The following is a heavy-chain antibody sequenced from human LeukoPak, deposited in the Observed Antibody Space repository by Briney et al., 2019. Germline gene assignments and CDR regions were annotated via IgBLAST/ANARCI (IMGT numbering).Heavy chain of an antibody. CDR1: GHTFTSYG. D-gene: IGHD2-2*01. J-gene: IGHJ4*02. Sequence: ASVKVSCKASGHTFTSYGISWLRQAPGQGLEWMGWISAYNGNTNYAQKLQGRVTMTTDTSTSTAYMELRSLRSDDTAVYYCARDPLGYCSSTSCHPRGEIDYWGQGTLVTVSS. V-gene: IGHV1-18*01. CDR3: ARDPLGYCSSTSCHPRGEIDY. CDR2: ISAYNGNT.